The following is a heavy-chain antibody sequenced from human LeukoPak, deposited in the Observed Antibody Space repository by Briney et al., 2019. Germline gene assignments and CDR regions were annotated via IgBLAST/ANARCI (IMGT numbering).Heavy chain of an antibody. Sequence: GGSLRLSCAASGFTVSSYYMFYVGGPTYYADPVQGRFTISRDNSKNTVDLQMSSLRPEDTAVYYCARGAGWNFYEYWGHGTLVTVSS. CDR1: GFTVSSYY. V-gene: IGHV3-53*05. J-gene: IGHJ4*01. CDR2: YVGGPT. CDR3: ARGAGWNFYEY. D-gene: IGHD6-19*01.